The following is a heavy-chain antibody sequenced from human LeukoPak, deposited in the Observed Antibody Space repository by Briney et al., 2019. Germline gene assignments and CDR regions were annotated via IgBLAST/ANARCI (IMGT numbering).Heavy chain of an antibody. CDR3: ARQQVFGVVTNWAVAFDI. CDR1: GGSISSYY. V-gene: IGHV4-59*01. J-gene: IGHJ3*02. Sequence: PSETLSLTCTVSGGSISSYYWSWIRQPPGKGLEWIGYIYYSGSTNYNPSLKSRVTISVDTSKNQFSLNLSAVTAADTAVYYCARQQVFGVVTNWAVAFDIWGQGAMVTVSS. D-gene: IGHD3-3*01. CDR2: IYYSGST.